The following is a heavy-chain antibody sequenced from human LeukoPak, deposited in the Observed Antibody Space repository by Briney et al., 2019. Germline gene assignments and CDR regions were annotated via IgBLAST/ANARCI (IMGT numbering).Heavy chain of an antibody. CDR3: ARDGSSGWYQYYFDY. V-gene: IGHV4-61*02. Sequence: SETLSLTCTVSGGSISSGSYYWSWIRQPAGKGLEWIGRIYTSGSTNYNPSLKSRVTISVDTSKNQFSLKLSSVTAADTAVYYCARDGSSGWYQYYFDYWGQGTLVTVSS. D-gene: IGHD6-19*01. CDR2: IYTSGST. CDR1: GGSISSGSYY. J-gene: IGHJ4*02.